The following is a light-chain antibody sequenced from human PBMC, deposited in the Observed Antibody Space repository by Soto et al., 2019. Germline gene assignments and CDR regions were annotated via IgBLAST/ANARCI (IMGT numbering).Light chain of an antibody. Sequence: EIELTQSPGTLSLSPGERATLSCRASQSVNSHYLAWYQQKPGQAPRLVIYAASSRATGIPDRFSGSGSGTDFTLTISRLEPEDFVVYYCQQYGSSFSWTFGQGTRV. V-gene: IGKV3-20*01. J-gene: IGKJ1*01. CDR1: QSVNSHY. CDR3: QQYGSSFSWT. CDR2: AAS.